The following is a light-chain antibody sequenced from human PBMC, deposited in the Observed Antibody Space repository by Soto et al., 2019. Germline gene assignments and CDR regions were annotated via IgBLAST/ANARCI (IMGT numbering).Light chain of an antibody. J-gene: IGKJ1*01. CDR1: QSVSSSN. CDR2: GAS. Sequence: EMVVTQSSCTLYLSPGDRATLYCRASQSVSSSNLAWYQQKRGQAPGLLMYGASSRATGIPDRFSGSGSGTDFTLTISRLEPEDFAVYFCQHYGRSPWTFGQRTKVDI. CDR3: QHYGRSPWT. V-gene: IGKV3-20*01.